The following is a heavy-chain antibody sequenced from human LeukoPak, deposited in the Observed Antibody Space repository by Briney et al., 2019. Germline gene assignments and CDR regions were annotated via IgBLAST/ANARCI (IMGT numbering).Heavy chain of an antibody. Sequence: SETLSLTCSVSGGSINTYYWSRIRQSAGQGLEWIGHISYSGSANSNPSLRSRVTISVDTSKNQVSLELTSVTAADTAVYFCARLSSFTVTTWRPFDLWGRGTLVTVSS. J-gene: IGHJ2*01. V-gene: IGHV4-59*01. CDR3: ARLSSFTVTTWRPFDL. D-gene: IGHD4-17*01. CDR2: ISYSGSA. CDR1: GGSINTYY.